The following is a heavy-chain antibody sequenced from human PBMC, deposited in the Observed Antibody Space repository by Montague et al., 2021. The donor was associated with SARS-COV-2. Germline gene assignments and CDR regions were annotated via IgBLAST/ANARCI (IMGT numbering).Heavy chain of an antibody. CDR1: GFTFGDYA. D-gene: IGHD1-26*01. CDR3: AKDIVRVVGGYYYYYGMDV. CDR2: ISWNSGSI. Sequence: PLRLSCAASGFTFGDYAMHWVRQAPGEGLEWVSGISWNSGSIGYADSVKGRFTISRDNAKNSLYLQMNSLRAEDTALYYCAKDIVRVVGGYYYYYGMDVWGQGTTVTVSS. V-gene: IGHV3-9*01. J-gene: IGHJ6*02.